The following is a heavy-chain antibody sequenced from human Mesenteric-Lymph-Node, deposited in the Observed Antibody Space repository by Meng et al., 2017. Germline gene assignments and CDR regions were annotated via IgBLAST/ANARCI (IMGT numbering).Heavy chain of an antibody. D-gene: IGHD1-26*01. V-gene: IGHV1-46*01. CDR3: ARDYGGSYPRDYFDY. CDR2: INPSGGST. J-gene: IGHJ4*02. CDR1: GYPLPSYY. Sequence: QVPVLRSGAEVKEPGASMQVSCKASGYPLPSYYMHWVRQAPGQGLEWMGIINPSGGSTSYAQKFQGRVTMTRDTSTSTVYMELSSLRSEDTAVYYCARDYGGSYPRDYFDYWGQGTLVTVSS.